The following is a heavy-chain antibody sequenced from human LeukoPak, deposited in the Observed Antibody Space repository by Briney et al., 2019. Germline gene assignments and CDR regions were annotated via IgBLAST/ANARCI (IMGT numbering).Heavy chain of an antibody. Sequence: PETLSLTCTISGGSTTTYYWSWIRQSAGKGLEWIGNVYHSGSTTYNPSLKTRVTMSVDTSKNQFSLRLTSVTAADTAVYYCAADRQEGGSGSYWFDPWGQGTLVTVSS. J-gene: IGHJ5*02. V-gene: IGHV4-59*01. CDR3: AADRQEGGSGSYWFDP. D-gene: IGHD3-10*01. CDR1: GGSTTTYY. CDR2: VYHSGST.